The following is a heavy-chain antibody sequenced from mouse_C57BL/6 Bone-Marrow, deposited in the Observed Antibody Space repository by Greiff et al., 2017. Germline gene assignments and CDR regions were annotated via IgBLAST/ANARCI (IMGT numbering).Heavy chain of an antibody. CDR2: IYPGNSDT. D-gene: IGHD1-1*01. J-gene: IGHJ3*01. CDR3: TRAFYYYGSSPWFAY. Sequence: EVQLQQSGTVLARPGASVKMSCKTSGYTFTSYWMHWVKQRPGQGLEWIGAIYPGNSDTSYNQKFKGKAKLTAVTSASTAYMALSSLTNEDSAVYYCTRAFYYYGSSPWFAYWGQGTLVTVSA. CDR1: GYTFTSYW. V-gene: IGHV1-5*01.